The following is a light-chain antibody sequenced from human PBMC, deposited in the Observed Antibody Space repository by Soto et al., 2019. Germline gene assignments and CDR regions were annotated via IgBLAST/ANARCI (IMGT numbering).Light chain of an antibody. CDR3: QQFVNSPYT. J-gene: IGKJ2*01. Sequence: EIVLTQSPGTLSLSPGETATLFCRASQSVSANYLAWYQQKPGQAPRLLIYGTSNRATGVPDRFSRSGSETDFALTISRLEPKDFAVYFCQQFVNSPYTFGQGTKLEI. CDR2: GTS. CDR1: QSVSANY. V-gene: IGKV3-20*01.